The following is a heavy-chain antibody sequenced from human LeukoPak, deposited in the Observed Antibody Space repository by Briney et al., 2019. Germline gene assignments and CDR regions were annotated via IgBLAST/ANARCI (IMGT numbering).Heavy chain of an antibody. D-gene: IGHD1-26*01. CDR2: ISSSSSTI. V-gene: IGHV3-48*01. CDR1: GFTFSSYS. Sequence: GGSLRLSCAASGFTFSSYSMNWVRQAPGKGLEWVSYISSSSSTIYYADSVKGRFTISRDNAKNSLYLQMNSLRAEDTAVYYCARDSGPHHSGSYSRRKNDAFDIWGQGTMVTVSS. CDR3: ARDSGPHHSGSYSRRKNDAFDI. J-gene: IGHJ3*02.